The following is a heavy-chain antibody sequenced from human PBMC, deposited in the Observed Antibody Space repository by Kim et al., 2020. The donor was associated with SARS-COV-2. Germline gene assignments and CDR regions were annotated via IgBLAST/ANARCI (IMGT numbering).Heavy chain of an antibody. CDR2: IYYSGNS. CDR3: ARVAGFSYDSYYFDY. D-gene: IGHD5-18*01. J-gene: IGHJ4*02. V-gene: IGHV4-39*07. CDR1: GGSVSSTIYY. Sequence: SETLSHTCTVSGGSVSSTIYYWGWIRQPPGKGLEWIGRIYYSGNSIYNPSLESRVTISIHTSENQFSLRLTSVTAADTAVYFCARVAGFSYDSYYFDYWGQGTPVTVSP.